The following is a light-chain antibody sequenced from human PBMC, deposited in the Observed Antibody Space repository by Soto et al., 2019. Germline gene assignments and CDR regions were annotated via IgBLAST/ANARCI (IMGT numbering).Light chain of an antibody. CDR3: QQYGSSL. CDR1: QSVSSSY. CDR2: GAS. J-gene: IGKJ4*01. Sequence: EIALTQSPGTLSLSPGERATLSCRASQSVSSSYLAWYQQKPGQAPRLLIYGASSRATGIPDRFSGSGSGTDFTLTISRLEPEDFAVYYCQQYGSSLFGGGTKV. V-gene: IGKV3-20*01.